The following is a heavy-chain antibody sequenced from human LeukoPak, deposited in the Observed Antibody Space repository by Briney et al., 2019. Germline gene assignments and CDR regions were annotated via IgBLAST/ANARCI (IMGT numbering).Heavy chain of an antibody. CDR2: IYYSGST. CDR1: GGSLSNYY. D-gene: IGHD3-10*01. Sequence: SETLSLTCTVSGGSLSNYYWSWIRLPPGKGLEWIGYIYYSGSTNYNPSLKSRVTISVDTSKNQFSLKLSSVTAEDTAVYYCARDFQYYYGSGSYPNWFDPWGQGTLVTVSS. V-gene: IGHV4-59*01. J-gene: IGHJ5*02. CDR3: ARDFQYYYGSGSYPNWFDP.